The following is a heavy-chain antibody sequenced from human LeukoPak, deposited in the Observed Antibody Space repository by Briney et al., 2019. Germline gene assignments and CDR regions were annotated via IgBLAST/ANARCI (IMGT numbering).Heavy chain of an antibody. Sequence: VASVKVSCKVSGYTLTELSMHWVRQAPGKGLEWMGGFDPEDGETIYAQKFQGRVTMTEDTSTDTAYMEPSSLRSEDTAVYYCATGEGIAVAGPFDYWGQGTLVTVSS. CDR3: ATGEGIAVAGPFDY. V-gene: IGHV1-24*01. D-gene: IGHD6-19*01. J-gene: IGHJ4*02. CDR1: GYTLTELS. CDR2: FDPEDGET.